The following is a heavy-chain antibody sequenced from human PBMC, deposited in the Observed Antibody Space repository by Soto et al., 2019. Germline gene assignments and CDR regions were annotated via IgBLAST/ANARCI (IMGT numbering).Heavy chain of an antibody. D-gene: IGHD7-27*01. V-gene: IGHV1-2*04. CDR3: VRELAPGNWGWFDP. CDR1: GLSDYC. Sequence: ASVKVSCKASGLSDYCIHWVRQAPGQGLEWMGWINPYNGGTDYAQKFQGWVTLTRDTSISTVYMDLNSLTFDDTAVYYCVRELAPGNWGWFDPWGQGTLVTVSS. CDR2: INPYNGGT. J-gene: IGHJ5*02.